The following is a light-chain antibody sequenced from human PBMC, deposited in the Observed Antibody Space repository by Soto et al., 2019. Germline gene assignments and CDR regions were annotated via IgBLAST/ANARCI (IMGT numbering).Light chain of an antibody. V-gene: IGKV1-6*01. CDR3: LLDYAYFWA. Sequence: IQMTQSPSTLSASVGDSVTITCRASQGIRSALGWYQQKPGKVPKLLIYAASTLQSGVPSRFSGSGFGTDFTLTINSLQPEDFATYYCLLDYAYFWAFGQGTKVDI. J-gene: IGKJ1*01. CDR1: QGIRSA. CDR2: AAS.